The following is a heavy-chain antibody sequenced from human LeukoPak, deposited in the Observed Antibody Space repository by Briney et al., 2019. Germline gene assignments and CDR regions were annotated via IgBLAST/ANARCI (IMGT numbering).Heavy chain of an antibody. D-gene: IGHD5-18*01. V-gene: IGHV3-74*01. J-gene: IGHJ4*02. Sequence: GGSLRLSCAASGFTFSRYWMHWVRQAPGKGLVWVSGIKSDGSSTSYADSVKGRFTISRDNAKNTLYLQMNSLRAEDTAVYYCAREDSAMTYQFDYWGQGTPVTVSS. CDR2: IKSDGSST. CDR3: AREDSAMTYQFDY. CDR1: GFTFSRYW.